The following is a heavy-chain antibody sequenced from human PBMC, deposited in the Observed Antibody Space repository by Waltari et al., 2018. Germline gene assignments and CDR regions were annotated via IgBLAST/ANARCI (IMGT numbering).Heavy chain of an antibody. CDR1: GFTFSSYW. CDR3: ARDCGGDCYSIDY. Sequence: EVQLVESGGGLVQPGGSLRLSCAASGFTFSSYWMHWVRQAPGKGLVWGSRINSDGSSTSYADSVKGRFTISRDNAKNTLYLQMNSLRAEDTAVYYCARDCGGDCYSIDYWGQGTLVTVSS. CDR2: INSDGSST. J-gene: IGHJ4*02. V-gene: IGHV3-74*01. D-gene: IGHD2-21*02.